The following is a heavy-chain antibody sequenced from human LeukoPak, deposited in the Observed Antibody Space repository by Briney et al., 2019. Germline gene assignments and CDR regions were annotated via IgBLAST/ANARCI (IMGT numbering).Heavy chain of an antibody. CDR2: IYENDEK. CDR3: AHRHRGVASDI. J-gene: IGHJ3*02. CDR1: GFSFSTGGVG. V-gene: IGHV2-5*01. D-gene: IGHD2-15*01. Sequence: SGPTLVNPTQTLTLTCTFSGFSFSTGGVGVGWIRQPPGEALEWLGVIYENDEKLYSSSLQNRLSITKDTSKNQVVLTMANMDPVDTATYYCAHRHRGVASDIWGQGTTVTVSS.